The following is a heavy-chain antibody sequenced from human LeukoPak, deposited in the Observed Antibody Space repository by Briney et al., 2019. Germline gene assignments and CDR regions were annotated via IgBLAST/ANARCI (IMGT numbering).Heavy chain of an antibody. Sequence: PGGSLRLSCAASGFTVSNNYVSWVRQAPGKGLEWVSYISSRSSTIYYADSVKGRFTISRDNAMNSLYLQMNSLRAEDTAVYYCARSVVPAAIPIDYWGQGTLVTVSS. V-gene: IGHV3-48*01. J-gene: IGHJ4*02. CDR1: GFTVSNNY. CDR3: ARSVVPAAIPIDY. CDR2: ISSRSSTI. D-gene: IGHD2-2*01.